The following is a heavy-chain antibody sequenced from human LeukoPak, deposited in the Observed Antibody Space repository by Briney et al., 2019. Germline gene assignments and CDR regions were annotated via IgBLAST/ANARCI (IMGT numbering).Heavy chain of an antibody. CDR2: INHSGST. CDR1: GGSFSGYY. J-gene: IGHJ4*02. Sequence: PSETLSLTCAVYGGSFSGYYWSWIRQPPGKGLEWIGEINHSGSTNYNPSLKSRVTISVDTSKNQFSLKLSSVTAADTAVYYCAIDGHNTFDYWGQGTLVTVSS. CDR3: AIDGHNTFDY. V-gene: IGHV4-34*01. D-gene: IGHD5-24*01.